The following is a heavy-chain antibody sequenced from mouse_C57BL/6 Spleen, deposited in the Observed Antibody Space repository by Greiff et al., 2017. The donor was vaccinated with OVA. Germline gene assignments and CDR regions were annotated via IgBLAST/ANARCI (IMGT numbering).Heavy chain of an antibody. D-gene: IGHD2-1*01. Sequence: EVKLVESGGGLVKPGGSLKLSCAASGFTFSDYGMHWVRQAPEKGLEWVAYISSGSSTIYYADTVKGRFTISRDNAKNTLFLQMTRLRSEDTASYYGASGLFYYGNYAMDYWGQGTSVTVSS. CDR1: GFTFSDYG. J-gene: IGHJ4*01. CDR2: ISSGSSTI. CDR3: ASGLFYYGNYAMDY. V-gene: IGHV5-17*01.